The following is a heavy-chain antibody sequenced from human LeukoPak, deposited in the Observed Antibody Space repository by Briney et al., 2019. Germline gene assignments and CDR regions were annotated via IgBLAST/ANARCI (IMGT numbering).Heavy chain of an antibody. J-gene: IGHJ4*02. V-gene: IGHV3-33*01. D-gene: IGHD5-24*01. CDR1: GFRFSTSG. CDR2: IWYGGINK. Sequence: PGGSLRLSCAESGFRFSTSGTHWVRQAPGKGLEWVAVIWYGGINKYYADSVKGRFTISRDNSKNTLYLQMSSLRAEDTAKYYCTRGDNVEMATWDYWGQGTLVTVSS. CDR3: TRGDNVEMATWDY.